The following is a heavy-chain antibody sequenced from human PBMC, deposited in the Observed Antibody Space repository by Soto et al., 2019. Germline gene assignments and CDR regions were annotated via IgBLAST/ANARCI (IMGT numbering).Heavy chain of an antibody. D-gene: IGHD1-1*01. CDR1: GGSIRSDY. J-gene: IGHJ3*02. CDR3: ARLAPRDGDPKTVRAFDI. Sequence: SETLSLTCTVSGGSIRSDYWSWIRQPPGKGLEWIAYISSSGSTKYNPSLRSRVTISLDTSKNQFSLKASSVTAADTAVYYCARLAPRDGDPKTVRAFDIWGPGTMVT. CDR2: ISSSGST. V-gene: IGHV4-59*01.